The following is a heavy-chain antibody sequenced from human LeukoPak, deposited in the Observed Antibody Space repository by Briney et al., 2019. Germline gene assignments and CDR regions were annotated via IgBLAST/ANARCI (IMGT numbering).Heavy chain of an antibody. CDR1: GFTFSSHG. D-gene: IGHD3-10*02. V-gene: IGHV3-23*01. CDR2: IRGDGVTT. Sequence: GGTLRLSCAASGFTFSSHGMNWVRQAPGKGLEWVSGIRGDGVTTYYADSVKGRFTISRDNSKNTLYLQMNSLRAEDTAVYYCAELGITMIGGVWGKGTTVTISS. CDR3: AELGITMIGGV. J-gene: IGHJ6*04.